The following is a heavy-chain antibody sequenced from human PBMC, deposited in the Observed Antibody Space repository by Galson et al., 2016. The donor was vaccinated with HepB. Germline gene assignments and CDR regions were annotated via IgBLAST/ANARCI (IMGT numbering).Heavy chain of an antibody. V-gene: IGHV1-18*01. D-gene: IGHD3-9*01. CDR1: GYTFTSYG. Sequence: SVKVSCKASGYTFTSYGLTWVRQAPGQGLEWLGWISLYNGNTNYAQKVQDRVTMTTDTSTDTAYMELRSLRSDDTAVYYCARDPNYDILTATSARYGLDVWGQGTTVTVSS. CDR3: ARDPNYDILTATSARYGLDV. J-gene: IGHJ6*02. CDR2: ISLYNGNT.